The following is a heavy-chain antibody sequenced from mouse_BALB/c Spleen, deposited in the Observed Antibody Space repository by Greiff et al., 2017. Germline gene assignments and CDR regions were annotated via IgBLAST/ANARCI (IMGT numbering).Heavy chain of an antibody. CDR2: IFPGTGTT. CDR1: GYTFTSYW. Sequence: QVQLQQSGAELVKPGASVKLSCKTSGYTFTSYWIQWVKQRPGQGLGWIGEIFPGTGTTYYNEKFKGKATLTIDTSSSTAYMQLSSLTSEDSAVYFCARSRNYYGGDYWGQGTTLTVSS. V-gene: IGHV1S132*01. D-gene: IGHD1-1*01. CDR3: ARSRNYYGGDY. J-gene: IGHJ2*01.